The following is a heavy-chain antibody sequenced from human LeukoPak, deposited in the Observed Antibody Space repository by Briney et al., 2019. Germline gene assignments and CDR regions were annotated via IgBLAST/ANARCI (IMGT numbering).Heavy chain of an antibody. D-gene: IGHD6-13*01. CDR3: ASLAAAGPKNYFDY. CDR2: INPNSGGT. J-gene: IGHJ4*02. V-gene: IGHV1-2*02. Sequence: ASVKVSCKASGYTFTGYYMHWVRQAPGQGFEWMGWINPNSGGTNYAQKFQGRVTMTRDTSISTAYMELSRLRSDDTAVYYCASLAAAGPKNYFDYWGQGTLVTVSS. CDR1: GYTFTGYY.